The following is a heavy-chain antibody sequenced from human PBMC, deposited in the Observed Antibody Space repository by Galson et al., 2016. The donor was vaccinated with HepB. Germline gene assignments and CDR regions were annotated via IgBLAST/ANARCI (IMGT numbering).Heavy chain of an antibody. CDR3: AKDGGSLVDTGILES. CDR1: GFTFKHSA. CDR2: IAYNSGNI. V-gene: IGHV3-9*01. D-gene: IGHD5-18*01. J-gene: IGHJ4*02. Sequence: SLRLSCAASGFTFKHSAMHWVRQVPGRGLEWVSGIAYNSGNIQYADSMEGRFTISRDNAKNSLYLQMDSLRPDDTALYYCAKDGGSLVDTGILESWGQGTLVSVSS.